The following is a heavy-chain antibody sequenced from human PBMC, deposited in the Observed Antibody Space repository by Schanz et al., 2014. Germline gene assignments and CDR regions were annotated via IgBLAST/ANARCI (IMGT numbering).Heavy chain of an antibody. V-gene: IGHV3-30*04. Sequence: VQLGESGGGVVQPGRSLRLSCAASGFTFSSYAMHWVRQAPGKGLEWVALISYDGNNKYYADSVKGPFTISRDNSKNTMYLRMISLRAEDTAMFYCAREIPAGGHFDYWGQGTLVSVSS. D-gene: IGHD2-15*01. CDR2: ISYDGNNK. CDR3: AREIPAGGHFDY. J-gene: IGHJ4*02. CDR1: GFTFSSYA.